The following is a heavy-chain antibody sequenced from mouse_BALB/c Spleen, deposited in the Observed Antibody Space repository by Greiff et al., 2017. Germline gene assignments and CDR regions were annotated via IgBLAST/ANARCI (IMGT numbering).Heavy chain of an antibody. Sequence: EVKLMESGGGLVQPGGSRKLSCAASGFTFSSFGMHWVRQAPEKGLEWVAYISSGSSTIYYADTVKGRFTISRDNPKNTLFLQMTSLRSEDTAMYYCAREDDYDAWFAYWGQGTLVTVSA. CDR3: AREDDYDAWFAY. CDR1: GFTFSSFG. CDR2: ISSGSSTI. J-gene: IGHJ3*01. V-gene: IGHV5-17*02. D-gene: IGHD2-4*01.